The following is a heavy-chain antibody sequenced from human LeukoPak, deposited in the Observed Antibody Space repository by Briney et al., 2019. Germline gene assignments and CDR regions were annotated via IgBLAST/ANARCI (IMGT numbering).Heavy chain of an antibody. J-gene: IGHJ4*02. Sequence: ASVKVSCKASGYTFTSYAMHWVRQAPGQRREWMGWINAGKGNTKYSQKFQGRVTITRDTSASTAYMELSSLRSEDTAVYYCARDAIPGRTSHFDYWGQGTLVTVSS. CDR1: GYTFTSYA. D-gene: IGHD1-20*01. CDR2: INAGKGNT. CDR3: ARDAIPGRTSHFDY. V-gene: IGHV1-3*01.